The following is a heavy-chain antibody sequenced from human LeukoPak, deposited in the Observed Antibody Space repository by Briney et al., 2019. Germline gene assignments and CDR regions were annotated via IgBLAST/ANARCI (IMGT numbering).Heavy chain of an antibody. CDR1: GGSFSGYY. V-gene: IGHV4-34*01. Sequence: SETLSLTCAVYGGSFSGYYWSWIRQPPGKGLEWIGEINHSGSTNYNPSLKSRVTISVDTSKNQFSLKLSSVTAADTAVYYCARAIAARPRSRYSSSPFDYWGQGTLVTVSS. J-gene: IGHJ4*02. D-gene: IGHD6-6*01. CDR2: INHSGST. CDR3: ARAIAARPRSRYSSSPFDY.